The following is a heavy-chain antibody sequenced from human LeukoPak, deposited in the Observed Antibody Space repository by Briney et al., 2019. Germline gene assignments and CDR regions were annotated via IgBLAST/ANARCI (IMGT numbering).Heavy chain of an antibody. J-gene: IGHJ4*02. CDR1: GFPLSSYA. D-gene: IGHD2-15*01. Sequence: GGSLRLSCAASGFPLSSYAMSWVRQAPGKGLEWVSAISDTGNTYHADSVKGRFTISRDSSKNTLFLQMNRLRPEDAAVYYCAKAPVTTCRGAFCSPFDYWGLGTLVTVSS. CDR3: AKAPVTTCRGAFCSPFDY. CDR2: ISDTGNT. V-gene: IGHV3-23*01.